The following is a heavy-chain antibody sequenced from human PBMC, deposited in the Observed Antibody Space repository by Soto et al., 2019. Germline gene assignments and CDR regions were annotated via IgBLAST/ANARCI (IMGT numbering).Heavy chain of an antibody. V-gene: IGHV1-3*01. CDR2: INAGNGNT. J-gene: IGHJ4*02. CDR1: GYTFTSYA. Sequence: ASVKVSCKASGYTFTSYAMHWVRQAPGQRLEWMGWINAGNGNTKYSQKFQGRVTITRDTSASTAYMELSSLRSEDTAVYYCARSVAGPECIDYWGQGTLVTVSS. CDR3: ARSVAGPECIDY. D-gene: IGHD6-19*01.